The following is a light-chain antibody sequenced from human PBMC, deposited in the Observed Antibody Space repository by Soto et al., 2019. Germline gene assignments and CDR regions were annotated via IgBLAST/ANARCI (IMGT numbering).Light chain of an antibody. CDR1: SSDVGGYNY. V-gene: IGLV2-11*01. CDR3: CSYAGSPTYV. CDR2: DVS. J-gene: IGLJ1*01. Sequence: QSALPQPGSVSGSPGQSVTISCTGTSSDVGGYNYVSWYQQHPGKAPKVMIYDVSKRPSGVPDRFSGSKSGNTASLTISGLQAEDEADYYCCSYAGSPTYVFGTGTKVTVL.